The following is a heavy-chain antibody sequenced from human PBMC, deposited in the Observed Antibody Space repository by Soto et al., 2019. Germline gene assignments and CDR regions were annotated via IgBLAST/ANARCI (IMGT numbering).Heavy chain of an antibody. D-gene: IGHD4-17*01. Sequence: EVQVLESGGGLVQPGGSLRLSCAASGFTFSSYAMSWVRQAPGKGLEWVSAISGSGGSTYYADSVKDRFTISRDNSKNTLYLQMNSLRAEDTAVYYCAKDLSGRDYPRYFDYWGQGTLVTVSS. CDR3: AKDLSGRDYPRYFDY. J-gene: IGHJ4*02. CDR1: GFTFSSYA. V-gene: IGHV3-23*01. CDR2: ISGSGGST.